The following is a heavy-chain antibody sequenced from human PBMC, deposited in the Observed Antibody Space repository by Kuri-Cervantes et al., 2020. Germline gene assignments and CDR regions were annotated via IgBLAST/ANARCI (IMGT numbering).Heavy chain of an antibody. V-gene: IGHV3-30-3*01. CDR3: ARDRIYCSSTSCYIGYGMDV. CDR2: ISYDGSNK. Sequence: GGSLRLSCAASGFTFSSYAMHWVRQAPGKGLEWVAVISYDGSNKYYADSVKGRFTISRDNSKNTLYLQMNSLRAEDTAMYYCARDRIYCSSTSCYIGYGMDVWGQGTTVTVSS. CDR1: GFTFSSYA. D-gene: IGHD2-2*02. J-gene: IGHJ6*02.